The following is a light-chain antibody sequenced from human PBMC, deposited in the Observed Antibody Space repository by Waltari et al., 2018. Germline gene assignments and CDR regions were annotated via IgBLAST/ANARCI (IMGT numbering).Light chain of an antibody. CDR1: QSLVHRDGSTY. J-gene: IGKJ4*01. CDR2: RVS. Sequence: DVVMTQSPLSLPVTLGQPVSISCRSSQSLVHRDGSTYLNWFHQRPDQSPRRLIYRVSNRDSGVPDRFSGSGSGSDFTLIISRVEAEDVGVYFCMQGTHWPPSFGGGTKVEIK. V-gene: IGKV2-30*02. CDR3: MQGTHWPPS.